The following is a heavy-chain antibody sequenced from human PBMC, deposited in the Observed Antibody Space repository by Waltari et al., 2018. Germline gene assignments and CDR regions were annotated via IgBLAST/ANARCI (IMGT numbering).Heavy chain of an antibody. CDR2: ISRDGSTT. J-gene: IGHJ4*02. CDR3: TRDRDWVLFDY. Sequence: EVLLVESGGGLGQPGGSLRLSCAASGFSFSTYVMHWVRQAPGKGLVWVSRISRDGSTTTYGDSVKGRFTVSRDNAKNTLYLQMNSLRAEDTAVYYCTRDRDWVLFDYWGQGTLVTVSS. V-gene: IGHV3-74*01. CDR1: GFSFSTYV. D-gene: IGHD2-21*02.